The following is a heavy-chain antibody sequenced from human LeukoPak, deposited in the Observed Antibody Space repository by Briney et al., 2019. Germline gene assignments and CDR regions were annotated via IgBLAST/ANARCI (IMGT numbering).Heavy chain of an antibody. CDR2: ISSNGGST. CDR1: GFTFSSYA. D-gene: IGHD1-26*01. Sequence: PGGSLRLSCAASGFTFSSYAMHWVRQAPGKGLEYVSAISSNGGSTYYANSVKGRFTISRDNSKNTLYLQMGSLRAEDMAVYYSAREKATGGPFDYWGQGTLVTVSS. V-gene: IGHV3-64*01. CDR3: AREKATGGPFDY. J-gene: IGHJ4*02.